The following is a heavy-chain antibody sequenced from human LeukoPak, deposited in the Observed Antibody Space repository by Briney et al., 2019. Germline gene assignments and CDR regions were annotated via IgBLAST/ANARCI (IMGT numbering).Heavy chain of an antibody. CDR1: GFXLSPYG. Sequence: GGSLRLSCAASGFXLSPYGMTWVRQPPGKGLEWVSTISARNDMYYADSMKGRVTISRDNAKNSLYLQMNGLRAEDTAVYYCARDGSGWSRDVWGQGTTVTVSS. CDR3: ARDGSGWSRDV. CDR2: ISARNDM. D-gene: IGHD6-19*01. V-gene: IGHV3-21*01. J-gene: IGHJ6*02.